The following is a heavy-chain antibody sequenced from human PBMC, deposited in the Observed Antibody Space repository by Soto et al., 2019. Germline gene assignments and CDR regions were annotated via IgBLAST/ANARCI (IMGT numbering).Heavy chain of an antibody. D-gene: IGHD1-1*01. V-gene: IGHV4-59*08. CDR3: ARALDWTFHY. Sequence: PSETLSLTCTVSGGSISSYYWSWIRQPPGKGLEWIGYIHFDGSNSYNPSLKSRVTISVDTSKNQFSLRLSSVTAADTAVYYCARALDWTFHYWGQGTLFTVSS. CDR1: GGSISSYY. J-gene: IGHJ4*02. CDR2: IHFDGSN.